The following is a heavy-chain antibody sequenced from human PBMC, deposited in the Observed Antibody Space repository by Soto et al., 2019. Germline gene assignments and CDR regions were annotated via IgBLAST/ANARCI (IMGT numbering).Heavy chain of an antibody. CDR1: GLKCINFW. Sequence: PGRSLRLSCAASGLKCINFWMSWVRQAPGKGLEWVANTNQDGSGKYYVDSVKGRFTISRDNAKNSLFLQINSLRAVDTAVYYCARDPRITMFGVIVVWGQGTLVTVSS. CDR3: ARDPRITMFGVIVV. CDR2: TNQDGSGK. V-gene: IGHV3-7*01. D-gene: IGHD3-3*01. J-gene: IGHJ4*02.